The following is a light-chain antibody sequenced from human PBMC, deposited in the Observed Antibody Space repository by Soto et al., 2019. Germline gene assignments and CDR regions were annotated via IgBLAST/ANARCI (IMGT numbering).Light chain of an antibody. Sequence: DIQITQSPSTLSASVGDRVTITCRASQSINSWLAWYRQKPGKAPNLLIYKASRLESGVPSRFSGSGAGTDCTRTISSLQPDDFATYYCQQYHSYSYTFGQGTKVDNK. V-gene: IGKV1-5*03. CDR3: QQYHSYSYT. CDR1: QSINSW. CDR2: KAS. J-gene: IGKJ2*01.